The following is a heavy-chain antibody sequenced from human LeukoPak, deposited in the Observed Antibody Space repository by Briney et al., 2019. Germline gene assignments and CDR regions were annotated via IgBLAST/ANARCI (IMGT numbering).Heavy chain of an antibody. CDR1: GFALSGYV. CDR3: ARENPRGGSDS. V-gene: IGHV3-64*01. J-gene: IGHJ4*02. Sequence: GGSLRLSCAASGFALSGYVMHWVRQAPGKGPESVSAITPDGGTTYYANSVKGRFTISRDNSKNTLYLQMGSLTTDDMAVYYCARENPRGGSDSWGQGTLLTVSS. CDR2: ITPDGGTT. D-gene: IGHD5-24*01.